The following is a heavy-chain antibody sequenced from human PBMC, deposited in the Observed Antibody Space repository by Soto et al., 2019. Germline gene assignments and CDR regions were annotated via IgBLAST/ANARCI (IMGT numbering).Heavy chain of an antibody. D-gene: IGHD3-10*01. Sequence: QITLKESGPTLVRPTQTLTLTCTFSGFSLSTTGVGVGWIRQPPGKALEWLALIYWDDDKRYGPILQSRLTVSKDMSKEVGILTITDMDPVDTGIYFLAQRLSRYGWGGVRGNWFDPRGKGTVVTVSS. CDR2: IYWDDDK. V-gene: IGHV2-5*05. J-gene: IGHJ5*02. CDR3: AQRLSRYGWGGVRGNWFDP. CDR1: GFSLSTTGVG.